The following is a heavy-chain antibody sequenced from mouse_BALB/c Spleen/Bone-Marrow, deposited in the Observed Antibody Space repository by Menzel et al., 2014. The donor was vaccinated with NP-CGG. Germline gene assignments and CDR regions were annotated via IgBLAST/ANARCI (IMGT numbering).Heavy chain of an antibody. D-gene: IGHD1-2*01. V-gene: IGHV4-1*02. Sequence: EVQLQESGGGLVQPGGSLKLSCAASGFDFSGFWMSWVRQAPGRGLEWIGEINPDSNTITYSPSLKDKFIISRDNAKNTLYLQMSKVRSEDTALYYCARLGYYGSFAYWGQGTLVTVSA. CDR1: GFDFSGFW. J-gene: IGHJ3*01. CDR3: ARLGYYGSFAY. CDR2: INPDSNTI.